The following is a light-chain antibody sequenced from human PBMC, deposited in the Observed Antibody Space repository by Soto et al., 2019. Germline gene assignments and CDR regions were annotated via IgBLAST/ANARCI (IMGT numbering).Light chain of an antibody. Sequence: QSVLTQPPSVSGAPGQRVTISCTGSSSNIGAGYDVHWYQQLPGTAPKLLIYGNSNRPSGVPDRFSGPKSGTSASLAITGLQAEDEAEYYCQSYDSSLSGVVFVGGTKLTVL. J-gene: IGLJ2*01. CDR1: SSNIGAGYD. V-gene: IGLV1-40*01. CDR2: GNS. CDR3: QSYDSSLSGVV.